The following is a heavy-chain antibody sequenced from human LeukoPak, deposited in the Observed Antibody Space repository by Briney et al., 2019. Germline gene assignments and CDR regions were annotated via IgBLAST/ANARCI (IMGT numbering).Heavy chain of an antibody. Sequence: SETLSLTCAVYGGSFSGYYWGWIRQPPGKGLEWIGEINHSGSTNYNPSLKSRVTISVDTSKNQFSLKLSSVTAADTAVYYCARGGLVVPAATEVGNWFDPWGQGTLVTVSS. V-gene: IGHV4-34*01. CDR1: GGSFSGYY. CDR2: INHSGST. CDR3: ARGGLVVPAATEVGNWFDP. D-gene: IGHD2-2*01. J-gene: IGHJ5*02.